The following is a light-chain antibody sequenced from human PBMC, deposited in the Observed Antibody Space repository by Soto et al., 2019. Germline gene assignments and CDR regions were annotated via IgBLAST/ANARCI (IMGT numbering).Light chain of an antibody. J-gene: IGKJ1*01. CDR2: WAS. CDR3: QQYYNTLWT. Sequence: DIVMTQSPDSLAVSLGERATINCKSSQSVLYSSNNKNYLAWYQQKPGQPPKLLIYWASTRKSGVPDRFSGSGSGTDFTLTISTLQAEDVAVYYCQQYYNTLWTFGQGPKVEIK. V-gene: IGKV4-1*01. CDR1: QSVLYSSNNKNY.